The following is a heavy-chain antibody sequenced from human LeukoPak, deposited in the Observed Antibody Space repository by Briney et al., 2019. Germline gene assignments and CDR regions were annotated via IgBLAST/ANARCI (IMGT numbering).Heavy chain of an antibody. CDR1: GGSFSGYY. J-gene: IGHJ5*02. CDR3: ARTAYAYYDSSGYYEEWFDP. V-gene: IGHV4-30-2*01. Sequence: PSETLSLTCAVYGGSFSGYYWSWIRQPPGKGLEWIGYIYHSGSTYYNPSLKSRVTISVDRSKNQFSLKLSSVTAADTAVYYCARTAYAYYDSSGYYEEWFDPWGQGTLVTVSS. D-gene: IGHD3-22*01. CDR2: IYHSGST.